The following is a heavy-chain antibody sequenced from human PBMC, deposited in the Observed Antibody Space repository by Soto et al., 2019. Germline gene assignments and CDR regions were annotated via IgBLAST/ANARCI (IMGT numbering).Heavy chain of an antibody. CDR3: ASGGHTVTPKD. J-gene: IGHJ4*02. V-gene: IGHV4-34*01. CDR2: INHSGST. CDR1: GGSFSGYY. D-gene: IGHD4-4*01. Sequence: QVQLQQWGAGLLKPSETLSLTCAVYGGSFSGYYWSWIRQPPGKGLEWIGEINHSGSTNYNPSLKSRVSISVDTSKNQFSLKLSSVTAADTAVYYCASGGHTVTPKDWGQGTLVTVSS.